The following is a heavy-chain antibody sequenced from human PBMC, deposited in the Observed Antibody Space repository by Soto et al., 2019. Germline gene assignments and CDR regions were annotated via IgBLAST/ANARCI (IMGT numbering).Heavy chain of an antibody. CDR1: GVTFSSYG. CDR2: IWYDGSKK. J-gene: IGHJ6*03. D-gene: IGHD4-17*01. CDR3: ARAYGDYEYYYYYMDV. V-gene: IGHV3-33*01. Sequence: GSLRLACAASGVTFSSYGMHWVRQAPGKGLEWVAVIWYDGSKKYYADSVKGRFTISRDNSKNTLYLQMNSLRAEDTAVYYCARAYGDYEYYYYYMDVWGKGTTVTVSS.